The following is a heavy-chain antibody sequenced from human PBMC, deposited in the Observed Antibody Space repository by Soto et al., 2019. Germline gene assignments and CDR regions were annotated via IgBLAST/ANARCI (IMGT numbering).Heavy chain of an antibody. Sequence: SVKVSCKASGGTFSSYAISWVRQAPGQGLEWMGGIIPIFGTANYAQKFQGRVTITADESTSTAYMELSSLRSEDTAVYYCATPYDFWSGYYTGAFDIWGQGTMVTVSS. CDR1: GGTFSSYA. D-gene: IGHD3-3*01. J-gene: IGHJ3*02. V-gene: IGHV1-69*13. CDR2: IIPIFGTA. CDR3: ATPYDFWSGYYTGAFDI.